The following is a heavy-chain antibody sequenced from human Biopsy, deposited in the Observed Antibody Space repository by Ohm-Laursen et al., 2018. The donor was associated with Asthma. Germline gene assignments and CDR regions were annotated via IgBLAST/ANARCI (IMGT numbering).Heavy chain of an antibody. Sequence: LSLTCAASGFTFSSYSMNWVRQAPGKGLEWASSISSSSSYIYYADSVKGRFTISRDNAKNSLYLQMNSLRAEDTAVYYCARVDTIFGVVIPIYYYYGMDVWGQGTTVTVSS. V-gene: IGHV3-21*01. CDR1: GFTFSSYS. CDR3: ARVDTIFGVVIPIYYYYGMDV. J-gene: IGHJ6*02. CDR2: ISSSSSYI. D-gene: IGHD3-3*01.